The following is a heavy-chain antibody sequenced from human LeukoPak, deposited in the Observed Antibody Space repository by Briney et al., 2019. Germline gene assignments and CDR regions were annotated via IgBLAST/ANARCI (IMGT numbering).Heavy chain of an antibody. CDR3: ARDPYSNYEFDY. CDR2: IYYSGST. D-gene: IGHD4-11*01. V-gene: IGHV4-59*01. Sequence: SETLSLTCTVSGGSISSYYWSWIRQPPGKGLEWIGCIYYSGSTNYNPSLKSRVTISVDTSKNQFSLKLSSVTAADTAVYYCARDPYSNYEFDYWGQGTLVTVSS. J-gene: IGHJ4*02. CDR1: GGSISSYY.